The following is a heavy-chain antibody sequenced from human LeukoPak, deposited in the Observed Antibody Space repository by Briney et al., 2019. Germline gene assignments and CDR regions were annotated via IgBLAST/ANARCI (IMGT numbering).Heavy chain of an antibody. V-gene: IGHV3-23*01. CDR3: AKGTIIFEYSSSYFDY. D-gene: IGHD6-6*01. Sequence: GGSLRLSCAASGFTFSSYAMSWVRQAPGKGLEWVSAISGSGGSTYYADSVKGRFTISRDNSKNTLYLQMNSLRAEDTAVYYCAKGTIIFEYSSSYFDYWGQGTLVTVSS. CDR2: ISGSGGST. J-gene: IGHJ4*02. CDR1: GFTFSSYA.